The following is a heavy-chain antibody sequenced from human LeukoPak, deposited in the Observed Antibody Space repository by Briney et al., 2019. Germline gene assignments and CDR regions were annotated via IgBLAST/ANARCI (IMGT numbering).Heavy chain of an antibody. Sequence: GGSLRLSCAASGFTFSKAWMSWVRQAPGKGLEWIGRIQTKTDGETTEYAAPVKGRFTISRDDLKNTLCLQMNSLKTEDTAMYYCTTGSGGSPFYYWGQGTLVTVSS. CDR1: GFTFSKAW. J-gene: IGHJ4*02. D-gene: IGHD6-19*01. CDR2: IQTKTDGETT. CDR3: TTGSGGSPFYY. V-gene: IGHV3-15*01.